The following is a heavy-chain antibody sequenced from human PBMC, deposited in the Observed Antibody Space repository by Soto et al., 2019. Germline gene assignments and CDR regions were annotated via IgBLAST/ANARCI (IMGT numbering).Heavy chain of an antibody. CDR2: IYHSGST. CDR1: GSSISSGSYY. Sequence: QVQLQESGPGLVKPSQTLSLTCTVSGSSISSGSYYWSWIRQHPGKGLEWIGYIYHSGSTYYNPSLKSRAPMSLDTSKNQFSLKLSSVTAADTAVYYCARDYMAVVDGGQGTLVSVSS. J-gene: IGHJ4*02. D-gene: IGHD2-15*01. CDR3: ARDYMAVVD. V-gene: IGHV4-31*03.